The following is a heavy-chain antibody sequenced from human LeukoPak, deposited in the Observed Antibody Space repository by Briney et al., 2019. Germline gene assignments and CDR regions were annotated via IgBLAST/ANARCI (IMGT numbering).Heavy chain of an antibody. Sequence: PSETLSLTCTVSGGSISTYYWSWIRRPAGKGLEWIGRMYTSGSANYNPSLRSRVTMSVDTSKNQFSLKLSSVTAADTAVYYCARDTYCSGGSCPGWYFDLWGRGTLVTVSS. CDR1: GGSISTYY. V-gene: IGHV4-4*07. CDR2: MYTSGSA. J-gene: IGHJ2*01. D-gene: IGHD2-15*01. CDR3: ARDTYCSGGSCPGWYFDL.